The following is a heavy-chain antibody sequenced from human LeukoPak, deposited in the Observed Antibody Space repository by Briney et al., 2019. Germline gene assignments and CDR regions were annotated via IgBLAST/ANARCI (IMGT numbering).Heavy chain of an antibody. J-gene: IGHJ4*02. CDR3: VKNGCLDY. CDR1: GFTFSSQN. Sequence: GGSLRLSCGASGFTFSSQNMNWCRRAPGKGVEWVVYISTSGDSAKHADSVEGRFTIPRDNAENSLYLLMNSLRVEDTAVYYCVKNGCLDYWGQGTLVTVSS. D-gene: IGHD5-24*01. CDR2: ISTSGDSA. V-gene: IGHV3-21*06.